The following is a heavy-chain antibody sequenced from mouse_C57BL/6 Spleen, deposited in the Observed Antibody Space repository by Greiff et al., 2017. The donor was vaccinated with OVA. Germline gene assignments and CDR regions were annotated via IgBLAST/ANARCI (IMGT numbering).Heavy chain of an antibody. CDR2: IDPEDGET. D-gene: IGHD2-5*01. CDR3: ARAYYSNYDAMDY. V-gene: IGHV14-2*01. CDR1: GFNIKDYY. Sequence: EVKLMESGAELVKPGASVKLSCTASGFNIKDYYMHWVKQRTEQGLEWIGRIDPEDGETKYAPKFQGKATITVDTSSNTAYLQLSSLTSEDTAVYYCARAYYSNYDAMDYWGQGTSVTVSS. J-gene: IGHJ4*01.